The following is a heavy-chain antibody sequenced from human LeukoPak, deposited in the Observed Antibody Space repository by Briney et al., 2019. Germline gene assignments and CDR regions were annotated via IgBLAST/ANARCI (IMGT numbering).Heavy chain of an antibody. V-gene: IGHV3-43*02. J-gene: IGHJ4*02. Sequence: RGSLRLSCVASGLNSDDSAMHWVRQAPGKGLEWVSLISADGGSTFYADSVKCRFSISIDNSKNSLYLQMNSLRRENTAMYSCAKASGKFDYWGQGTLVAVSS. CDR3: AKASGKFDY. CDR1: GLNSDDSA. D-gene: IGHD3-10*01. CDR2: ISADGGST.